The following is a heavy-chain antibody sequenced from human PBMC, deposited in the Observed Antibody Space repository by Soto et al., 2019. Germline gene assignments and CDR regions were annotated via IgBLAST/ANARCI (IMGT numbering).Heavy chain of an antibody. D-gene: IGHD4-17*01. CDR3: ASTVS. CDR2: IWYDGSNK. J-gene: IGHJ4*02. CDR1: GFIFSSYG. Sequence: GGSLRLSCAASGFIFSSYGMHWVRQAPGKGLEWVGVIWYDGSNKYYGDSVKGRFTISRDNSKNTLYLQMNSLRVEDTAVYYCASTVSWGQGTLVTVSS. V-gene: IGHV3-33*01.